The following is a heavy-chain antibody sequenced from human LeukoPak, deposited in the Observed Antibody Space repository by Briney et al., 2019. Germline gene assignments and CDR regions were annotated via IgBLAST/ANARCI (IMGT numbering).Heavy chain of an antibody. CDR3: ARDWGDSRDY. Sequence: SETLSLTCTVSGGSISSSSYYWGWIRQPPGKGLEWIGSIYYSGSTYYNPSLKSRVTISVDTSKNQFSLKLSSVTAADTAVYYCARDWGDSRDYWGQGTLVTVSS. J-gene: IGHJ4*02. V-gene: IGHV4-39*07. CDR1: GGSISSSSYY. D-gene: IGHD2-21*02. CDR2: IYYSGST.